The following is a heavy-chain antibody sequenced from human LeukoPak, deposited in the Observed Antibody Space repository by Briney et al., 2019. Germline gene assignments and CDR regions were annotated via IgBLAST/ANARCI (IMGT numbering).Heavy chain of an antibody. CDR1: GFSFSNYE. D-gene: IGHD3-10*02. J-gene: IGHJ6*04. CDR3: AELGITMIGGV. Sequence: GGSLRLSCAASGFSFSNYEMNWVRQAPGEGLERVSYISESGTTMYYADSVKGRFTISRDNAKNSLYLQMNSLRAEDTAVYYCAELGITMIGGVWGKGTTVTISS. V-gene: IGHV3-48*03. CDR2: ISESGTTM.